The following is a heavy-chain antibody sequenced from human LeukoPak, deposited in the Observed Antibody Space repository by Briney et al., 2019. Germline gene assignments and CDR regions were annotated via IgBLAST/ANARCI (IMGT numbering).Heavy chain of an antibody. D-gene: IGHD6-19*01. J-gene: IGHJ5*02. CDR3: ARDQQWLVQSWFGP. Sequence: SETLSLTCTVSGGSISSSSYYWGWIRQPPGKGLEWIESIYYSGSTYYNPSLKSRVTISVDTSKNQFSLKLSSVTAADTAVYYCARDQQWLVQSWFGPWGQGTLVIVSS. V-gene: IGHV4-39*07. CDR2: IYYSGST. CDR1: GGSISSSSYY.